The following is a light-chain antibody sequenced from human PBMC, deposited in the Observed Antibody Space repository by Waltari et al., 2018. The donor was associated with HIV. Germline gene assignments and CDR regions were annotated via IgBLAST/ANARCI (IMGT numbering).Light chain of an antibody. Sequence: SVLTQPPSASGTPGQKVTLSCSGSSSNIGSNSVFWYQQLPGAAPKPLIYRDTQRPSGVPDRFSGSKSGTSASLAISGLRSEDEAVYSCATWDDSLNGVLFGGGTNLNVL. J-gene: IGLJ2*01. CDR1: SSNIGSNS. V-gene: IGLV1-47*01. CDR2: RDT. CDR3: ATWDDSLNGVL.